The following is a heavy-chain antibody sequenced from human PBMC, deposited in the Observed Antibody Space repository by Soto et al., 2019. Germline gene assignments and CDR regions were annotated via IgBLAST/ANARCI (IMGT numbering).Heavy chain of an antibody. CDR3: ATLPGVAKNYYYYGMDV. V-gene: IGHV1-24*01. CDR1: GYTLTELS. Sequence: GASVKVSCKVSGYTLTELSMHWVRQAPGKGLEWMGGFDPEDGETIYAQKFQGRVTMTEDTSTDTAYMELSSLRSEDTAVYYCATLPGVAKNYYYYGMDVWGQGTTVTVSS. J-gene: IGHJ6*02. CDR2: FDPEDGET. D-gene: IGHD5-12*01.